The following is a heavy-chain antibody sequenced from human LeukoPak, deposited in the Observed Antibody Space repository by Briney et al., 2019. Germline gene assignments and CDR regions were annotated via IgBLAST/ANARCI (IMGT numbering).Heavy chain of an antibody. V-gene: IGHV3-33*01. CDR1: GFTFSSYG. Sequence: GGSLRLSCAASGFTFSSYGMHWVRQAPGKGLEWVAVIWYDGSNKYYADSVKGRFTISRDNSKNTLYLQMNSLRAEDTAVYYCARDRYSGGWATFDYWGQGTLVTVSS. CDR3: ARDRYSGGWATFDY. D-gene: IGHD6-19*01. CDR2: IWYDGSNK. J-gene: IGHJ4*02.